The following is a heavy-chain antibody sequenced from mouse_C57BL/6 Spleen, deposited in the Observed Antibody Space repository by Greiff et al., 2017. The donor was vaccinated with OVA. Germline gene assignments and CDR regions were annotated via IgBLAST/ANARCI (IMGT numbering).Heavy chain of an antibody. J-gene: IGHJ3*01. CDR2: ISYSGST. CDR3: ARGTTGVPWDY. D-gene: IGHD1-1*01. CDR1: CYSITSDY. V-gene: IGHV3-8*01. Sequence: EVQLKESGPGLAKPSQTLSLTCSVTCYSITSDYWTWIRKFPGNKLEYLGYISYSGSTYYNPSLKSRISITRDTSKNQYYLQLNSLTTEDTAINSGARGTTGVPWDYGGQGTLVTGSA.